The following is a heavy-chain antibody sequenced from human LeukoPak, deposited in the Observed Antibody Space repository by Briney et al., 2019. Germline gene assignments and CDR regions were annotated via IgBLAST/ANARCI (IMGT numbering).Heavy chain of an antibody. Sequence: ASVKVSCKASGYTFTSYDINWVRQATGQGLEWIGWMNPNSGNTGYAQKFQGRVTITRNTSISTAYMELSSLRSEDTAVYYCARELSSRRSGFNWFDPWGQGTLVTVSS. CDR2: MNPNSGNT. J-gene: IGHJ5*02. D-gene: IGHD5-12*01. CDR3: ARELSSRRSGFNWFDP. CDR1: GYTFTSYD. V-gene: IGHV1-8*03.